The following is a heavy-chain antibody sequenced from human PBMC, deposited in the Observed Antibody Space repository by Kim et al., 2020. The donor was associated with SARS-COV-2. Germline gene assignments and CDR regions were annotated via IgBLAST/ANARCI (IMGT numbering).Heavy chain of an antibody. CDR3: ARRLEGYYGMDI. D-gene: IGHD3-3*01. Sequence: GESLKISCQASGYMFSTYWIGWVRQMPGKCLEWMGIILPGDSETRYSPSFQGHVTLSVDKSISTAFLQWSSLKPSDTAIYFCARRLEGYYGMDIWGQGTAVTVSS. V-gene: IGHV5-51*01. J-gene: IGHJ6*02. CDR1: GYMFSTYW. CDR2: ILPGDSET.